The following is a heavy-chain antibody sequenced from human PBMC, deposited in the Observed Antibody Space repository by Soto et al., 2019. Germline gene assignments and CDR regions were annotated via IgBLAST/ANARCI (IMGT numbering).Heavy chain of an antibody. J-gene: IGHJ5*02. Sequence: SETLSLTCAVYGGSFRGYYWSWIRQPPGKGLEWIGEINHSGSTNYNPSLKSRVTISVDTSKNQFSLKLSSVTAADTAVYYCATAFLGYCSSTSCDNWFDPWGQGTLVTVS. CDR1: GGSFRGYY. V-gene: IGHV4-34*01. CDR2: INHSGST. D-gene: IGHD2-2*01. CDR3: ATAFLGYCSSTSCDNWFDP.